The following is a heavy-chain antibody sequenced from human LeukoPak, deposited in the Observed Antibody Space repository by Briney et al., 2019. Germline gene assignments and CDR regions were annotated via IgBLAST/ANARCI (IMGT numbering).Heavy chain of an antibody. CDR1: GVTFSSYW. J-gene: IGHJ4*02. CDR3: ARGRFNYDSTGYSSFYY. D-gene: IGHD3-22*01. Sequence: GGSLRLSCAASGVTFSSYWMSWVRQAPGKGLEWVANIKEDGSEKYYVDSVKGRFTISRDNAKTSVYLQMNSLRAEDTAVYYCARGRFNYDSTGYSSFYYWGQGTLVTVSS. CDR2: IKEDGSEK. V-gene: IGHV3-7*01.